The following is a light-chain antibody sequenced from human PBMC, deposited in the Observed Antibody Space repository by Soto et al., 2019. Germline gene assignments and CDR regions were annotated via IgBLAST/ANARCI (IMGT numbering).Light chain of an antibody. J-gene: IGLJ3*02. CDR3: QAWGNGFRV. Sequence: QPVLTQSPSASASLGASVKLTCTLSSGHSSNTIAWHQQQPQKGPRFLMNVNSDGSHSRGDGIPDRFSGSSSGAERYLSISSLQSEDEADYYCQAWGNGFRVFGGGTKVTVL. V-gene: IGLV4-69*01. CDR1: SGHSSNT. CDR2: VNSDGSH.